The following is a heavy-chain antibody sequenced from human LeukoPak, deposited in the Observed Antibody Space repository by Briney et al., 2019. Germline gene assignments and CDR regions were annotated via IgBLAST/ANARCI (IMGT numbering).Heavy chain of an antibody. J-gene: IGHJ5*02. Sequence: GESLKISCKGSGHTFTNTWIAWVRQKPGKGLEWMGLIYPDDSDTRYNPSFQGQVTISADKSISTAYLQWSSLKASDTALYYWARSAGHCTDGVCYSYNWFDPWGQGTLVTVSS. CDR3: ARSAGHCTDGVCYSYNWFDP. CDR1: GHTFTNTW. CDR2: IYPDDSDT. D-gene: IGHD2-8*01. V-gene: IGHV5-51*01.